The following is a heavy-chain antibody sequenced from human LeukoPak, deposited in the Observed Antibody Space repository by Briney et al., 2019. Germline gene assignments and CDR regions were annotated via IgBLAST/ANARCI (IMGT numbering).Heavy chain of an antibody. J-gene: IGHJ4*02. CDR2: ISSSSSTI. CDR3: ARGGGFLEWLSNPYYFDY. CDR1: RFTFSRYS. Sequence: GGSLRLSCGASRFTFSRYSMNWVRQAPGKGLEWVSYISSSSSTIYYADSVKGRFTISRDNAKNSLYLQMNSLRAEDTAVYYCARGGGFLEWLSNPYYFDYWGQGTLVTVSS. V-gene: IGHV3-48*04. D-gene: IGHD3-3*01.